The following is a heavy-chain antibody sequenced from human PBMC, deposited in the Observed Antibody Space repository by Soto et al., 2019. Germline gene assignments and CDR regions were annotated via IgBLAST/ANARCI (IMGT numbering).Heavy chain of an antibody. J-gene: IGHJ6*02. Sequence: QVQLVQSGAEVKKPGASVKVSYKASGYTFTSYAMHWVRQAPGQRLEWMGWINAGNGNTKYSQKFQGRVTITRDTSASTAYMELSSLRSEDTAVYYCARGPLDYCGYYYGMDVWGQGTTVTVSS. D-gene: IGHD4-17*01. CDR3: ARGPLDYCGYYYGMDV. V-gene: IGHV1-3*01. CDR1: GYTFTSYA. CDR2: INAGNGNT.